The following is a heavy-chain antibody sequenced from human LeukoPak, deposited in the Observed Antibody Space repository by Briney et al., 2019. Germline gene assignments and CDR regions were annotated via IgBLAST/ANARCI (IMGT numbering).Heavy chain of an antibody. CDR2: IYPGDSDT. Sequence: GESLKISCKGSGYSFTSYWIGWVRQMPGKGLEWMGIIYPGDSDTRYSPSFQGQVTISADKSISTAYLQWSSLKASDTAMYYCARRGYCSSTSCYPLDHWGQGTLVTVSS. CDR3: ARRGYCSSTSCYPLDH. D-gene: IGHD2-2*01. J-gene: IGHJ5*02. CDR1: GYSFTSYW. V-gene: IGHV5-51*01.